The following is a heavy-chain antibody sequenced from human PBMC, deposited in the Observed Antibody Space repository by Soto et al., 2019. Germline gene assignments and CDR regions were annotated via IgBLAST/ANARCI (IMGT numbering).Heavy chain of an antibody. Sequence: SETLSLTCTVSGGSISSYYWSWIRQPAGKGLEWIGRIYTSGSTNYNPSLKSRATMSVDTSKNQFSLKLSSVTAADTAVYYCARNGPGARTSGRFDPWGQGTLVTVSS. J-gene: IGHJ5*02. CDR3: ARNGPGARTSGRFDP. D-gene: IGHD1-26*01. V-gene: IGHV4-4*07. CDR2: IYTSGST. CDR1: GGSISSYY.